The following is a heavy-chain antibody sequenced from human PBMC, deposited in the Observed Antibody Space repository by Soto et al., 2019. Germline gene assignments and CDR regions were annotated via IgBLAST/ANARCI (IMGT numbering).Heavy chain of an antibody. V-gene: IGHV3-33*01. D-gene: IGHD6-19*01. CDR1: GFTFNLYG. CDR3: VRDQGSGWPHLNYFDY. CDR2: IWYDGTNK. J-gene: IGHJ4*02. Sequence: QVQLVESGGGVVQPGRSRRLSCAASGFTFNLYGMHWVRQAPGKGLEWVAVIWYDGTNKYYAVSVKGRFTISRDNSKNTLYLHMDSLRAEDTAVYYCVRDQGSGWPHLNYFDYWGQGTLVTVSS.